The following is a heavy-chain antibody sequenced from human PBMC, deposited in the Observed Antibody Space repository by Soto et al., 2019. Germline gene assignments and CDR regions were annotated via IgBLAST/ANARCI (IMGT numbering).Heavy chain of an antibody. J-gene: IGHJ4*02. Sequence: EVQLVESGGGLVKPGGSLRLSCVASGFGFSHAWMSWVRQAPGKGLEWVGRIKSGASGGTAEYVAPVKGRFTISRDDSKDTLYLHMKSLQSEDTAVYYCLTDSNGFGEILHYLGQGTLVTVSS. CDR3: LTDSNGFGEILHY. CDR1: GFGFSHAW. D-gene: IGHD3-10*01. V-gene: IGHV3-15*01. CDR2: IKSGASGGTA.